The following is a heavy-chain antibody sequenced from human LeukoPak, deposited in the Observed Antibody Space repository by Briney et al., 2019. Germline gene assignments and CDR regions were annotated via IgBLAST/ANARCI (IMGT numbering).Heavy chain of an antibody. CDR1: GGSISSSSDY. Sequence: SETLSLTCTVSGGSISSSSDYWGWIRQPPGKGLEWIGSIYYSGNTYYNPSLKSRVTISVDTSKKQFSLRLSSVTAADTAVYYCASTPSGSSAWYYFDKWGQGTLVTVSS. V-gene: IGHV4-39*01. J-gene: IGHJ4*02. D-gene: IGHD6-19*01. CDR3: ASTPSGSSAWYYFDK. CDR2: IYYSGNT.